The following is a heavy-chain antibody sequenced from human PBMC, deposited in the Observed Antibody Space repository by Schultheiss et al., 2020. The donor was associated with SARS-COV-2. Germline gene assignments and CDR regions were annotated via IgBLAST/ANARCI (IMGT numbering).Heavy chain of an antibody. D-gene: IGHD1-26*01. CDR2: IIPIFGTA. CDR3: AREGELRGAFDI. CDR1: GGTFSSYA. Sequence: SVKVSCKASGGTFSSYAISWVRQAPGQGLEWMGGIIPIFGTANYAQKFQGRVTITADESTSTAYMELSSLRSEDTAAYYCAREGELRGAFDIWGQGTMVTVSS. J-gene: IGHJ3*02. V-gene: IGHV1-69*13.